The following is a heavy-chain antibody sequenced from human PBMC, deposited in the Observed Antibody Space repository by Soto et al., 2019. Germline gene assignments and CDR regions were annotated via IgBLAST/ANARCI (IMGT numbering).Heavy chain of an antibody. CDR2: INAGNGNT. J-gene: IGHJ4*02. V-gene: IGHV1-3*01. CDR3: AARGGIGGASFSDY. CDR1: GYTFTSYA. Sequence: QVQLVQSWAEVKKPGASVKVSCKSSGYTFTSYAMHWVRQAPGQRLEWMGWINAGNGNTKYSQKFQGRVTINRDTAASAEYMGLSSWRSEETAVYYRAARGGIGGASFSDYWGQGPMVTVSS. D-gene: IGHD1-26*01.